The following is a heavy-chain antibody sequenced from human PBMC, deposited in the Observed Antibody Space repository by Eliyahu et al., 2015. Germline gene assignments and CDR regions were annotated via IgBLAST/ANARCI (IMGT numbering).Heavy chain of an antibody. V-gene: IGHV1-18*01. D-gene: IGHD3-10*01. CDR3: ARRRTMVRGVIGLDAFDI. CDR1: GYTFTSYG. CDR2: ISAYNGNT. Sequence: QLVQSGAEVKKPGASVKVSCKASGYTFTSYGISWVRQAPGQGLEWMGWISAYNGNTNYAQKLQGRVTMTTDTSTSTAYMELRSLRSDDTAVYYCARRRTMVRGVIGLDAFDIWGQGTMVTVSS. J-gene: IGHJ3*02.